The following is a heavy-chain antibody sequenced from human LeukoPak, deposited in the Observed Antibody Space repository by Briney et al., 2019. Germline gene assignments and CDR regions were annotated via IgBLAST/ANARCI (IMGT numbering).Heavy chain of an antibody. J-gene: IGHJ4*02. CDR3: AKVRTPDYYFDY. CDR1: GFTFSRYG. V-gene: IGHV3-30*18. CDR2: ISYDGSNK. Sequence: GGSLRLSCAASGFTFSRYGMHWVRQAPGKGLEWVAVISYDGSNKYYADSVKGRFTISRDNSKNTLYLQMNSLRAEDTAVYYCAKVRTPDYYFDYWGQGTLVTVSS.